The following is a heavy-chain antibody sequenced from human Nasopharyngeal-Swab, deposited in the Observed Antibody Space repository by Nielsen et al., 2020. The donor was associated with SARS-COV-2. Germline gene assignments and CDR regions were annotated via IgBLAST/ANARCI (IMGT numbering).Heavy chain of an antibody. V-gene: IGHV3-74*01. D-gene: IGHD3-16*01. J-gene: IGHJ6*02. Sequence: GESLKISCAASGFTFSSYWMHWVRQAPGKGLVWVSRINSDGSSTSYADSVKGRFTISRDNAKNTLYLQMNSLRAEDTAVYYCARSWRGPVYYYYGRDVWGQGTTATVSS. CDR1: GFTFSSYW. CDR2: INSDGSST. CDR3: ARSWRGPVYYYYGRDV.